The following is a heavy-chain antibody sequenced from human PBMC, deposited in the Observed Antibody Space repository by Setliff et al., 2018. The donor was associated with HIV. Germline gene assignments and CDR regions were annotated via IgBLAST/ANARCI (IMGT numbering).Heavy chain of an antibody. J-gene: IGHJ2*01. V-gene: IGHV4-59*08. D-gene: IGHD3-22*01. CDR3: ARGSSYYYDSSGYLKQYWYFDI. CDR1: GGSITSYF. CDR2: IYYSGKT. Sequence: PSETLSLTCTVSGGSITSYFWSWIRQPPGKGLEWIGNIYYSGKTYYNPSLKSRVTISVDTSKNQFSLKLRFVTAADTAVYYCARGSSYYYDSSGYLKQYWYFDIWGRGTLVTVSS.